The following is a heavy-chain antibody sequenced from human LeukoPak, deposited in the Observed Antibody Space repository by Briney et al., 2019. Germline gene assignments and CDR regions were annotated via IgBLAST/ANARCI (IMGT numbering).Heavy chain of an antibody. Sequence: PGESLKISCKGSGYSFTSYWIAWVRQMPGKGLEWMGIIYPGDSDITYSPSFQGQVTISADKPIRTAYLQWSSLKASDTAMYYCARRGTISGMDVWGQGTTVTVSS. V-gene: IGHV5-51*01. J-gene: IGHJ6*02. D-gene: IGHD1-14*01. CDR1: GYSFTSYW. CDR3: ARRGTISGMDV. CDR2: IYPGDSDI.